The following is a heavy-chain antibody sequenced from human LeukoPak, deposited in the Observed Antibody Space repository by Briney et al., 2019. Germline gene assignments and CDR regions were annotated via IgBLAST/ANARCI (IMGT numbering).Heavy chain of an antibody. CDR2: IYTSGST. J-gene: IGHJ4*02. CDR1: GGSISSYY. V-gene: IGHV4-4*07. Sequence: SETLSLTCTVSGGSISSYYWSWIRQPAGKGLEWIGRIYTSGSTYYNPSLKSRVTISVDTSKNQFSLKLSSVTAADTAVYYCARHNYDSSAYDYWGQGTLVTVSS. D-gene: IGHD3-22*01. CDR3: ARHNYDSSAYDY.